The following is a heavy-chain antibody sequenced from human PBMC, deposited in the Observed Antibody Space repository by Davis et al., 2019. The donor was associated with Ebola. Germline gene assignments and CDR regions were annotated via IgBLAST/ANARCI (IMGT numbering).Heavy chain of an antibody. V-gene: IGHV1-46*01. CDR2: INPSGGST. J-gene: IGHJ5*02. CDR1: GYTFTSYY. CDR3: ARDSLVVGATITTFDP. D-gene: IGHD1-26*01. Sequence: ASVKVSCKASGYTFTSYYMLWVRQAPGQGFEWMGIINPSGGSTSYAQKFQGRVTMTRDTSTSTVYMELSSLRSEDTAVYYCARDSLVVGATITTFDPWGQGTLVIVSS.